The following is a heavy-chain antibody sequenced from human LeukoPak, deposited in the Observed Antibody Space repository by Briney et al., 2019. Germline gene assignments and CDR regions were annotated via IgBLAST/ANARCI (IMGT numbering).Heavy chain of an antibody. J-gene: IGHJ4*02. V-gene: IGHV3-23*01. CDR1: GFTFSSHA. CDR3: ARDQGYDYVWGSNRYGY. D-gene: IGHD3-16*02. Sequence: AGGSLRLSCAASGFTFSSHAMSWVRQAPGKGLEWVSAISGGGGSTYYADFVKGRFTISRDNSKNTLSLQMNSLRVEDTAVYYCARDQGYDYVWGSNRYGYWGQGTLVTVSS. CDR2: ISGGGGST.